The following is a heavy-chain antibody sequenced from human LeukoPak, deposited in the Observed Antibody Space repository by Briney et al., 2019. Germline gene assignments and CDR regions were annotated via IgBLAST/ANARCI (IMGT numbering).Heavy chain of an antibody. CDR2: INPNSGGT. V-gene: IGHV1-2*02. D-gene: IGHD3-10*01. CDR3: AILGIGELHT. CDR1: GYTFTGYY. J-gene: IGHJ4*02. Sequence: ASVKVSCKASGYTFTGYYMHWVRQAPGPGLGWMGWINPNSGGTNYAQKIQGRGTMTMDTSISTDYMELSRRRSDDKAVYYCAILGIGELHTWGQGTLVTVSS.